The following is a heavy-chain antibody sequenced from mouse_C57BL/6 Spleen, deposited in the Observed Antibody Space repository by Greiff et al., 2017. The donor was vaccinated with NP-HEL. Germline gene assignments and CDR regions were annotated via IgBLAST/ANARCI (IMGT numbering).Heavy chain of an antibody. Sequence: VQLQQSGAELVRPGTSVKVSCKASGYAFTNYLIEWVKQRPGQGLEWIGVINPGSGGTNYNEKFKGKATLTADKSSSTAYMQLSSLTSEDSAVYFCAIANPFDYWGQGTTLTVSS. CDR3: AIANPFDY. J-gene: IGHJ2*01. V-gene: IGHV1-54*01. CDR1: GYAFTNYL. D-gene: IGHD4-1*01. CDR2: INPGSGGT.